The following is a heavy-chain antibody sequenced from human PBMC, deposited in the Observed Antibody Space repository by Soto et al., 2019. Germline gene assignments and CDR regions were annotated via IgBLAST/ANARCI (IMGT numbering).Heavy chain of an antibody. CDR1: GFTFSSYA. V-gene: IGHV3-23*01. CDR3: AKDSPSYDFWSGYYNY. Sequence: EVQLLESGGGLVQPGGSLRLSCAASGFTFSSYAMSWVRQAPGKGLEWVSAISGSGGSTYYADSVKGRFTISRDNSKNTMYLKMNSLRAEDKAVYYCAKDSPSYDFWSGYYNYWGQGTLVPVSS. J-gene: IGHJ4*02. CDR2: ISGSGGST. D-gene: IGHD3-3*01.